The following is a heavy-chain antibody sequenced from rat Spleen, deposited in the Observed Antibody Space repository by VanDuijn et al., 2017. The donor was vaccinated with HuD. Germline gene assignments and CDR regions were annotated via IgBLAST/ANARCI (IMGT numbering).Heavy chain of an antibody. Sequence: EVQLVESGGGLVQPGRSMKLSCAASGFTFSNYHMAWVRQAPGKGLEWVASITNTGGSTYYRDSVKGRFTISRDNAKSTLYLQMDSLRSEDTATYYCASPLYNLYVMDAWGQGVMVTVSS. J-gene: IGHJ2*01. V-gene: IGHV5-25*01. D-gene: IGHD1-6*01. CDR1: GFTFSNYH. CDR3: ASPLYNLYVMDA. CDR2: ITNTGGST.